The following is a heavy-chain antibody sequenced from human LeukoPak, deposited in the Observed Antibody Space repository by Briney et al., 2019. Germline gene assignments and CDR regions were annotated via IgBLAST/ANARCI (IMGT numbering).Heavy chain of an antibody. CDR3: ARGSPWGYGDYDTASLAFDI. Sequence: PSESLSLTCTVSGGSISSYYWSWIRQPPGKGLEWIGFIYYSGSTNYNPSLKSRVTISVDTSKNQFSLKLSSVTAADTAVYYCARGSPWGYGDYDTASLAFDIWGQGTMVTVSS. D-gene: IGHD4-17*01. CDR1: GGSISSYY. V-gene: IGHV4-59*01. J-gene: IGHJ3*02. CDR2: IYYSGST.